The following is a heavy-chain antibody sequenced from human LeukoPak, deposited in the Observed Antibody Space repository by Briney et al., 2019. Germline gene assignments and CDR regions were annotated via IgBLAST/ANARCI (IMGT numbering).Heavy chain of an antibody. CDR1: GFTVSSNS. Sequence: PGGSLRLSCTVSGFTVSSNSMSWVRQAPGKGLEWVSFIYSDNTHYSDSVKGRFTISRDNSKNTLYLQMNSLRAEDTAVYYCARDPYSSSWWFLFNPELDYWGQGTLVTVSS. V-gene: IGHV3-66*03. D-gene: IGHD6-13*01. CDR2: IYSDNT. CDR3: ARDPYSSSWWFLFNPELDY. J-gene: IGHJ4*02.